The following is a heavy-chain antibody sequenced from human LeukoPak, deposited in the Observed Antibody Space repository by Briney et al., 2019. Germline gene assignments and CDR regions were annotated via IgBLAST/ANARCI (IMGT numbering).Heavy chain of an antibody. CDR1: GGFISSYY. CDR3: VRDGYFDL. CDR2: INYSGST. Sequence: SEALSLTCTVSGGFISSYYGSWIRQPPGKGLEWIGYINYSGSTKYNPSLKSRVTISADTSKNQFSLKLSSVTAADTAVYYCVRDGYFDLWGRGTLVTVSS. V-gene: IGHV4-59*01. J-gene: IGHJ2*01.